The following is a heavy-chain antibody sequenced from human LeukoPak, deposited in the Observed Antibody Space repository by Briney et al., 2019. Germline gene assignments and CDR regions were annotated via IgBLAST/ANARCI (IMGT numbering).Heavy chain of an antibody. CDR2: ISSNGGST. J-gene: IGHJ4*02. Sequence: GGSPRLSCAASGFTFSSYAMHWVRQAPGKGLEYVSAISSNGGSTYYANSVKGRFTISRDNSKNTLYLQMGSLRAEDMAVYYCARDVLHDYGDYGTDYWGQGTLVTVSS. CDR1: GFTFSSYA. D-gene: IGHD4-17*01. V-gene: IGHV3-64*01. CDR3: ARDVLHDYGDYGTDY.